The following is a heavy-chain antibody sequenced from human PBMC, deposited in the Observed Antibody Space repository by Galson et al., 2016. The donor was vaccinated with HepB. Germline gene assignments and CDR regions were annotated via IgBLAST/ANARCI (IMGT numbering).Heavy chain of an antibody. CDR1: GYTFTSYY. CDR3: VRDGRGQYSSSSYFDY. Sequence: SVKVSCKASGYTFTSYYIHWVRQAPGQGLEWMGIINPSGGATNYAQRFQGRVTMTRDTSTSTVYMELSSLRYEDTAVYYCVRDGRGQYSSSSYFDYWGQGTLVTVSS. D-gene: IGHD6-6*01. V-gene: IGHV1-46*01. CDR2: INPSGGAT. J-gene: IGHJ4*02.